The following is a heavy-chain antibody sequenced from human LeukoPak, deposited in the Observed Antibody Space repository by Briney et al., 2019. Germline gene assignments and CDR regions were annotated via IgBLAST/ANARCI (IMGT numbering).Heavy chain of an antibody. J-gene: IGHJ4*02. CDR1: GFTFNRDW. D-gene: IGHD6-19*01. CDR3: VTKEPSTSGWSY. CDR2: IKEDGSEK. Sequence: GGSLRLSCTASGFTFNRDWTAWVRQAPGKGLEGVANIKEDGSEKNYVDSVKGRFTISSDNAENSVYLPMNDLRAEDTGVYYCVTKEPSTSGWSYWGQGTLVTVSS. V-gene: IGHV3-7*01.